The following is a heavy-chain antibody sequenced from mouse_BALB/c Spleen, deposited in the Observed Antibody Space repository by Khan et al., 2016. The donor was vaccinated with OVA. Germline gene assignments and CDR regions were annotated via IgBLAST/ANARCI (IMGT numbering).Heavy chain of an antibody. CDR2: ISYSGSP. D-gene: IGHD1-1*01. CDR1: GNSITSNYA. Sequence: EVQLQESGPGLVKPAETLSLTCTVKGNSITSNYAWNWIRQFPGNKLEWMGYISYSGSPNYTPSLKSRLSITLDTSKNQFFLLLHAVTTEDSATYYCARGNYYGYALDYWGQGTSVTVSS. CDR3: ARGNYYGYALDY. J-gene: IGHJ4*01. V-gene: IGHV3-2*02.